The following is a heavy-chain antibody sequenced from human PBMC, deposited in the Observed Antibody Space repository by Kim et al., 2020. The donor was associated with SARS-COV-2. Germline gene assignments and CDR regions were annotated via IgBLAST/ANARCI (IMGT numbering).Heavy chain of an antibody. D-gene: IGHD4-4*01. Sequence: GGSLRLSCVASEFTFSSYWMQWVRQAPGKGLVWVSRLKSDGSITSYADSVRGRFTISRDNAKNTLYLQMNSLTVEDTALYYCARGYVEGSNEHPLFDYWG. V-gene: IGHV3-74*01. CDR3: ARGYVEGSNEHPLFDY. CDR2: LKSDGSIT. CDR1: EFTFSSYW. J-gene: IGHJ4*01.